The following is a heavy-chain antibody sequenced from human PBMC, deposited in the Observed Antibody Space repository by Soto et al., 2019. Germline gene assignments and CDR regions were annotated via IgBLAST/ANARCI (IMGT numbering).Heavy chain of an antibody. CDR2: IYYSGST. D-gene: IGHD2-15*01. J-gene: IGHJ4*02. CDR1: GGSVSSGSYY. Sequence: LSLTFTVSGGSVSSGSYYWSWIRQPPGKGLEWIGYIYYSGSTNYNPSLKSRVTISVDTSKNQFSLKLSSVTAADTAVYYCAREHGGNLDYWGQGTLVTVSS. V-gene: IGHV4-61*01. CDR3: AREHGGNLDY.